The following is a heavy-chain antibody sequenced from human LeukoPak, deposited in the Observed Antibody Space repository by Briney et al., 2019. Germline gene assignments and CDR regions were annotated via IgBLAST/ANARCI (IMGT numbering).Heavy chain of an antibody. Sequence: SETLSLTCTVSGGSISTGSYYWGWIRQPPGKGLEWIGSIYYSGSTYYNPSLKSRVTISVDTSKNQFSLKLSSVTAAGTAVYYCARHGSPYDSSGYWFDYWGQGTLVTVSS. V-gene: IGHV4-39*01. CDR1: GGSISTGSYY. CDR3: ARHGSPYDSSGYWFDY. CDR2: IYYSGST. J-gene: IGHJ4*02. D-gene: IGHD3-22*01.